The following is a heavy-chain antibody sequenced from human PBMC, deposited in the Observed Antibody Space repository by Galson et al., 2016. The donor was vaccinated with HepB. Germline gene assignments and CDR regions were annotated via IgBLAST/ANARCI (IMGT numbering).Heavy chain of an antibody. CDR1: GDSVSSNSAA. CDR3: ARGVRFGSLDY. J-gene: IGHJ4*02. CDR2: TYYRARWYN. D-gene: IGHD3-10*01. V-gene: IGHV6-1*01. Sequence: CAISGDSVSSNSAAWNWLRQSPSRGLEWLGRTYYRARWYNDYAVSVKSRITINPDTSKNQFSLHLNSVTPEDTAVYYCARGVRFGSLDYCGQGTLVTVSS.